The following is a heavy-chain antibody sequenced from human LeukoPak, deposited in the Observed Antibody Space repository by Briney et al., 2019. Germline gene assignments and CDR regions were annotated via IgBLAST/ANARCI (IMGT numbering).Heavy chain of an antibody. CDR3: ARHDSFIPY. D-gene: IGHD3-16*02. V-gene: IGHV3-23*01. CDR1: GFTFSDYA. Sequence: GGSLRLSCVASGFTFSDYAMSWVRQAPGKGLEWVSGISDSGGSTYYADSVKGGCTISRDNSKNTVSLQMNNLRAEDTAVYFCARHDSFIPYWGQGTLVTVTS. CDR2: ISDSGGST. J-gene: IGHJ4*02.